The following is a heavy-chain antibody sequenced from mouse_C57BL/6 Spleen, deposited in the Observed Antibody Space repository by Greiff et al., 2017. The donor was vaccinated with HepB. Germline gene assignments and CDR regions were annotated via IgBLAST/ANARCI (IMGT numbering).Heavy chain of an antibody. CDR2: IDPSDSYT. J-gene: IGHJ2*01. Sequence: QVQLQQPGAELVRPGTSVKLSCKASGYTFTSYWMHWVKQRPGQGLEWIGVIDPSDSYTNYNQKFKGKATLTVDTSSSTAYMQLSSLTSEDSAVYYCARSYARGYFDYWGQGTTLTVSS. V-gene: IGHV1-59*01. CDR1: GYTFTSYW. D-gene: IGHD6-5*01. CDR3: ARSYARGYFDY.